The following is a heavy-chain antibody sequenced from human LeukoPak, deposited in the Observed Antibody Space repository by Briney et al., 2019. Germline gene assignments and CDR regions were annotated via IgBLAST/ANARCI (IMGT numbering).Heavy chain of an antibody. CDR1: GYSFRRNG. Sequence: GASVKVSCKSSGYSFRRNGISWVRQAPGQGLEWTAWISANSGNTNYAQNFQGRVTLTTDTSTSTAYMELRSLRSDDTAVYYCARDVNYAFDYWGQGTLVTVSS. J-gene: IGHJ4*02. D-gene: IGHD3-16*01. V-gene: IGHV1-18*01. CDR2: ISANSGNT. CDR3: ARDVNYAFDY.